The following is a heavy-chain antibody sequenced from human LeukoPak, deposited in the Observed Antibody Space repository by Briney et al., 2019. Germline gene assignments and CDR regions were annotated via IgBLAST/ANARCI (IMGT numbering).Heavy chain of an antibody. J-gene: IGHJ5*02. CDR2: FDPEDGET. Sequence: ASVKVSCKVSGYTLTELSMNWVRQAPGKGLEWMGGFDPEDGETSYAQKFQGRVTMTEDTSTDTAYMELSSLRSEDTAVYYWSTGVCATNWFDPWGQGTLVTVSS. V-gene: IGHV1-24*01. CDR3: STGVCATNWFDP. CDR1: GYTLTELS. D-gene: IGHD1-26*01.